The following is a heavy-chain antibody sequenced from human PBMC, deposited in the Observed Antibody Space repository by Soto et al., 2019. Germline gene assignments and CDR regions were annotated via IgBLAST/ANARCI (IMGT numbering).Heavy chain of an antibody. Sequence: SETLSLTCTVSGGSISSSSYYWGWIRQPPGKGLEWIGSIYYSGSTYYNPSLKSRVTISVDTSKNQFSLKLSSVTAADTAVYYCARLYYDFWSGYSYYYYGMDVWGQGTTVTVSS. V-gene: IGHV4-39*01. CDR1: GGSISSSSYY. D-gene: IGHD3-3*01. J-gene: IGHJ6*02. CDR2: IYYSGST. CDR3: ARLYYDFWSGYSYYYYGMDV.